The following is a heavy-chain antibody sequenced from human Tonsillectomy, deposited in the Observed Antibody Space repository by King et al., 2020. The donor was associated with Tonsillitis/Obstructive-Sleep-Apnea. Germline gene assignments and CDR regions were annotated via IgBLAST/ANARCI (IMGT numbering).Heavy chain of an antibody. V-gene: IGHV3-15*07. CDR1: GFTFSNAW. D-gene: IGHD3-22*01. Sequence: VQLVESGGGLVKPGGSLRLSCAASGFTFSNAWMNWVRQAPGKGLEWVGRIKSKTDGGTTDYAAPVKGRFTISRYDSKNTLYLQMNSLKTADTALYYCPSSRGSADYYLGYWGQGTLVTVSS. CDR2: IKSKTDGGTT. J-gene: IGHJ4*02. CDR3: PSSRGSADYYLGY.